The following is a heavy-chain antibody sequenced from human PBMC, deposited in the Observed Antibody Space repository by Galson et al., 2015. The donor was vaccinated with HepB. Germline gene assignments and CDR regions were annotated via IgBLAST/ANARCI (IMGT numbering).Heavy chain of an antibody. D-gene: IGHD3-9*01. CDR2: ITNDGVGT. V-gene: IGHV3-64D*06. J-gene: IGHJ3*01. Sequence: SLRLSCAASGFNFNYYAMHWVRQAPGRGLEYISGITNDGVGTNYADSVNGRFTISRDNAGKSLNLQVTSLRPEDTALYYCVKEDILSGFSVGSFHVWGQGTMVTVSS. CDR3: VKEDILSGFSVGSFHV. CDR1: GFNFNYYA.